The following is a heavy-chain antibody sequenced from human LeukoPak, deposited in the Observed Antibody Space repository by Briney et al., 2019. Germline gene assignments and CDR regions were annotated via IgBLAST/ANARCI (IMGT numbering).Heavy chain of an antibody. CDR3: ARNCPRSGVWGAFDI. Sequence: PSETLSLTCTVSGGSISSSSYYWGWIRQPPGKGLEWIGTIYYSGSTYYNPSLKSRVTISVDTSKNQFSLKLSSVTAADTAVYYCARNCPRSGVWGAFDIWGQGTMVTVSS. CDR1: GGSISSSSYY. J-gene: IGHJ3*02. V-gene: IGHV4-39*01. CDR2: IYYSGST. D-gene: IGHD3-10*01.